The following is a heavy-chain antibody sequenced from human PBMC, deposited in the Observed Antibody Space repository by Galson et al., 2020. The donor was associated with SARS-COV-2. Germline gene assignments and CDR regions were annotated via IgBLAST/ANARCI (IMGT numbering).Heavy chain of an antibody. CDR1: GGSISSGGYY. J-gene: IGHJ4*02. CDR3: ARGILTGRYLDY. CDR2: IYYSGNT. D-gene: IGHD3-9*01. V-gene: IGHV4-31*03. Sequence: SETLSLTCTVSGGSISSGGYYWTWIRQHPGKGLEWIGNIYYSGNTYYNPSLKSRLTISLDTSKNQLSLKVSSVTAADTAGYHCARGILTGRYLDYWGQGTLVTVSS.